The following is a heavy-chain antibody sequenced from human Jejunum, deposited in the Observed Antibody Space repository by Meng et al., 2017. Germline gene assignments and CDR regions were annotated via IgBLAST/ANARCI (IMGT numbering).Heavy chain of an antibody. V-gene: IGHV3-74*01. Sequence: GGSLRLSCVASGFTFSSSWMHWVRQAPGKGLVWVSRINSDESTTSYADYVKGRFTISRDNSKNTLYLQMDSLRADATAVYYCARARASTRSIIDCWGPGKLVTGAS. D-gene: IGHD2/OR15-2a*01. CDR3: ARARASTRSIIDC. J-gene: IGHJ4*02. CDR2: INSDESTT. CDR1: GFTFSSSW.